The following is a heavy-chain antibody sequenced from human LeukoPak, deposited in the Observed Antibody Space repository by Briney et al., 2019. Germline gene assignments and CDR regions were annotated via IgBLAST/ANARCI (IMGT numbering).Heavy chain of an antibody. D-gene: IGHD3-9*01. CDR1: GGSISSSSYY. V-gene: IGHV4-39*01. CDR2: IYYSGST. J-gene: IGHJ6*02. Sequence: KSSETLSLTCTVSGGSISSSSYYWGWIRQPPGKGLEWIGSIYYSGSTYYNPSLKSRVTISVDTSKNQFSLKLSSVTAADTAVYYCAHTESILTGNSPSDVWGQGTTVIVSS. CDR3: AHTESILTGNSPSDV.